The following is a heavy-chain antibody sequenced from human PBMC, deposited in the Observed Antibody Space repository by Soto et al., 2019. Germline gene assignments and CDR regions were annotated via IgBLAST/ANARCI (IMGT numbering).Heavy chain of an antibody. CDR2: ISAYNGNT. D-gene: IGHD2-15*01. CDR3: ARGYCSGGSCYYYSGMDV. Sequence: ASVKVSCKASGYTFTSYGISWVRQAPGQGLEWMGWISAYNGNTNYAQKLQGRVTMTTDTSTSTAYMELRSLRSDDTAVYYCARGYCSGGSCYYYSGMDVCGQGTTVTVYS. V-gene: IGHV1-18*04. CDR1: GYTFTSYG. J-gene: IGHJ6*02.